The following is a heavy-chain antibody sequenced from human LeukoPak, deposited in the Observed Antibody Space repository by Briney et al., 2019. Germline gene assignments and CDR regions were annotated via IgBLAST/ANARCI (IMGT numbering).Heavy chain of an antibody. CDR1: GYTLTSYD. Sequence: GASVKVSCKASGYTLTSYDISWVRQATGKGLEWMGWMNPNSGRTGYAQNFQGRITITRNTSISTAYMELSSLRSEDTAVYYCTRETSSRYFDYWGQGTLLTVSS. CDR2: MNPNSGRT. CDR3: TRETSSRYFDY. V-gene: IGHV1-8*01. J-gene: IGHJ4*02.